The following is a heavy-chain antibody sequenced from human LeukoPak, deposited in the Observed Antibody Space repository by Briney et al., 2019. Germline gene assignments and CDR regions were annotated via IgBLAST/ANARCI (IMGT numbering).Heavy chain of an antibody. CDR3: ARDGDYGYDYYYYMDV. CDR1: GFTFSSYS. D-gene: IGHD4/OR15-4a*01. Sequence: SGGSLRLSCAASGFTFSSYSMNWVRQAPGKGLEWVSSISSSSSYIYYADSVKGRFTISRDNAKNSPYLQMNSLRAEDTAVYYCARDGDYGYDYYYYMDVWGKGTTVTVSS. CDR2: ISSSSSYI. J-gene: IGHJ6*03. V-gene: IGHV3-21*01.